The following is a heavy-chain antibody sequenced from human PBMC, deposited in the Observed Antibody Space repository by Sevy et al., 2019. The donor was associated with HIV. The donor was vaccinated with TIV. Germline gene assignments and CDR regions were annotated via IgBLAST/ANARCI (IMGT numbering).Heavy chain of an antibody. CDR1: GFTFSDYY. CDR2: ISSSSSYT. Sequence: GGSLRLSCAASGFTFSDYYMSWIRQAPGKGLEWVSYISSSSSYTNYADSVKGRFTISRDNAKNSLYLQMNSLRAEDTAVNYCARAREVVGIAAAGDYYYYYGMDVWGQGTTVTVSS. D-gene: IGHD6-13*01. CDR3: ARAREVVGIAAAGDYYYYYGMDV. V-gene: IGHV3-11*06. J-gene: IGHJ6*02.